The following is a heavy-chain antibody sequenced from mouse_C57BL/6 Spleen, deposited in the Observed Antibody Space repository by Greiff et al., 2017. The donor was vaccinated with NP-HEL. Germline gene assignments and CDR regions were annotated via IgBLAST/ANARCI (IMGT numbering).Heavy chain of an antibody. V-gene: IGHV1-26*01. D-gene: IGHD2-1*01. CDR3: ARWPNYGNYPGCFDV. CDR2: INPNNGGT. CDR1: GYTFTDYY. J-gene: IGHJ1*03. Sequence: VQLQQSGPELVKPGASVKISCKASGYTFTDYYMNWVKQSHGKSLEWIGDINPNNGGTSYNQKFKGKAKLTVDKSSSTAYMELRSLTSEDSAVYYCARWPNYGNYPGCFDVWGTGTTVTVSS.